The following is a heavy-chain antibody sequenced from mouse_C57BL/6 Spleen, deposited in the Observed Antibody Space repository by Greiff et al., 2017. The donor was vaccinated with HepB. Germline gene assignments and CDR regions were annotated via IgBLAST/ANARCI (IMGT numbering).Heavy chain of an antibody. D-gene: IGHD3-2*02. Sequence: EVQLQQSGPELVKPGASVKIPCKASGYTFTDYNMDWVKQSHGKSLEWIGDINPNNGGTIYNQKFKGKATLTVDKSSSTAYMELRSLTSEDTAVYYCARRDSSGYVRSPLDFDYWGQGTTLTVSS. CDR1: GYTFTDYN. CDR3: ARRDSSGYVRSPLDFDY. V-gene: IGHV1-18*01. J-gene: IGHJ2*01. CDR2: INPNNGGT.